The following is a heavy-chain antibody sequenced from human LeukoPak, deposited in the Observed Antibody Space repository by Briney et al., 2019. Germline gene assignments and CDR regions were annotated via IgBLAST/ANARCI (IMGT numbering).Heavy chain of an antibody. Sequence: TGGSLRLSCAASGFTFSSYWMSWVRQAPGKGLEWVANIKQDGSEKYYVDSVKGRFTISRDNAKNSLYLQMDSLRAEDTAVYYCARAWFVWYFDLWGRGTLVTVSS. CDR3: ARAWFVWYFDL. V-gene: IGHV3-7*01. J-gene: IGHJ2*01. CDR2: IKQDGSEK. CDR1: GFTFSSYW. D-gene: IGHD3-9*01.